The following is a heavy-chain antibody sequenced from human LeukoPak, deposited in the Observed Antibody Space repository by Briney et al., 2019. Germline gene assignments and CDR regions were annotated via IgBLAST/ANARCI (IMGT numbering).Heavy chain of an antibody. Sequence: ASVKASCKASGYTFTAYYMHWVRQAPGQGLEWMGWINPNSGDTNYAQNFQGRVTMTRDTSINTAYMELSSLRSDDTAVYYCARIKWSAANDWGQGTLVTVSS. CDR1: GYTFTAYY. D-gene: IGHD6-13*01. CDR2: INPNSGDT. V-gene: IGHV1-2*02. J-gene: IGHJ4*02. CDR3: ARIKWSAAND.